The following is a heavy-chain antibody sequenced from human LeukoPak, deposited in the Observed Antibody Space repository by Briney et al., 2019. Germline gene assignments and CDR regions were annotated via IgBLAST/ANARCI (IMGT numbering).Heavy chain of an antibody. J-gene: IGHJ4*02. V-gene: IGHV4-4*07. D-gene: IGHD5-24*01. Sequence: SETLSLTCTVAGGSISSYYWSWIRQPAGKGLEWIGRIYTSGSTNYNPSLKSRVTISVDTSKNQFSLKLSSVTAADAAVYYCARAGRRDAYNFRTLGHWGQGALVSVSS. CDR3: ARAGRRDAYNFRTLGH. CDR1: GGSISSYY. CDR2: IYTSGST.